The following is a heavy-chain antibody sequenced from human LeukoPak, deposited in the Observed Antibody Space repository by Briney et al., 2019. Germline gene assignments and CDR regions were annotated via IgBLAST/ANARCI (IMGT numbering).Heavy chain of an antibody. J-gene: IGHJ2*01. V-gene: IGHV3-23*01. Sequence: GGSLRLSCAASGFTFSSYVMTWVRQAPGKGLEWVTTTTGSGATTDYADSVKGRLTISRDDSKNTLSLQMNSLRAEDTAVYYCARSWYFDLWGRGTLVTVSS. CDR2: TTGSGATT. CDR1: GFTFSSYV. CDR3: ARSWYFDL.